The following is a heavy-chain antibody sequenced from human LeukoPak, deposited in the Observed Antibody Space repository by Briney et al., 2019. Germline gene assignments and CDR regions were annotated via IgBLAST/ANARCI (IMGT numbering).Heavy chain of an antibody. D-gene: IGHD3-22*01. CDR1: GYSFTTYW. CDR2: FYPGDSDT. Sequence: PGESLKISCKGSGYSFTTYWIGWVRQMPERGLEWMGIFYPGDSDTRYSPSFQGQVTISADKSISTAYLQWSSLKASDTAMYYCARQFRDSSGYYSYYFDYWGQGTLVTVSS. J-gene: IGHJ4*02. CDR3: ARQFRDSSGYYSYYFDY. V-gene: IGHV5-51*01.